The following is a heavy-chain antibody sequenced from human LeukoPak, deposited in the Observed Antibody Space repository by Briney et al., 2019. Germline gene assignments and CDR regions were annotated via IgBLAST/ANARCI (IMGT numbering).Heavy chain of an antibody. CDR2: INHSGST. J-gene: IGHJ4*02. CDR3: ARLRGSGSYLYYFDY. CDR1: GGSFSGYY. Sequence: SETLSLTCAVYGGSFSGYYWSWIRQPPGKGLEWIGEINHSGSTNYNPSLKSRVTISVDRSKNQFSLKLSSVTAADTAVYYCARLRGSGSYLYYFDYWGQGTLVTVSS. D-gene: IGHD3-10*01. V-gene: IGHV4-34*01.